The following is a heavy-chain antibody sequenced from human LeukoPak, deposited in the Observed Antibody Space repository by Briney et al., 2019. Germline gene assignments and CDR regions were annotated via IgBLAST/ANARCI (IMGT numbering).Heavy chain of an antibody. Sequence: GRSMRLSCAASGCTFDDYAMPWVRQAPGKGLEWVSGISWNSGSIGYADSVKGRFTISRDNAKNSLYLQMNSLRAEDTALYYCAKDPSSSIAVAAPPDYWGQGTLATVSS. D-gene: IGHD6-19*01. CDR2: ISWNSGSI. J-gene: IGHJ4*02. CDR3: AKDPSSSIAVAAPPDY. V-gene: IGHV3-9*01. CDR1: GCTFDDYA.